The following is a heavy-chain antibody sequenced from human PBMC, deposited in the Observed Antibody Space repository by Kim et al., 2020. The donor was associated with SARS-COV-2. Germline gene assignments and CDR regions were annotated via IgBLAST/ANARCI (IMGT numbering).Heavy chain of an antibody. V-gene: IGHV4-59*08. CDR1: GGSISSYY. Sequence: SETLSLTCTVSGGSISSYYWSWIRQPPGKGLEWIGYIYYSGSTNYNPSLKSRVTISVDTSKNQFSLKLSSVTAADTAVYYCARLWGSHYGSGSYPDYWGQGTLVTVSS. CDR3: ARLWGSHYGSGSYPDY. D-gene: IGHD3-10*01. CDR2: IYYSGST. J-gene: IGHJ4*02.